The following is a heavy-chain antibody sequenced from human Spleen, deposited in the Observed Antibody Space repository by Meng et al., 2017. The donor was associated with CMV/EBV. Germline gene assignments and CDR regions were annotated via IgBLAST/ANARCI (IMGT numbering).Heavy chain of an antibody. CDR1: GFTFSNYW. V-gene: IGHV3-21*01. D-gene: IGHD4-17*01. J-gene: IGHJ3*02. Sequence: GESLKISCAASGFTFSNYWMTWYRQAPGKGLEWVSSISSSSSYIYYADSVKGRFTISRDNAKNSLYLQMNSLRAEDTTVYYCARDRGGLRMGFDAFDIWGQGTVVTVSS. CDR3: ARDRGGLRMGFDAFDI. CDR2: ISSSSSYI.